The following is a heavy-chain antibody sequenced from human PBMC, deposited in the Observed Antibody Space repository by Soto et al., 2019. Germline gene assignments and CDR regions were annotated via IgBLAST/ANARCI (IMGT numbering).Heavy chain of an antibody. CDR3: ARGTVTGSEYNYYYYGMDV. V-gene: IGHV1-69*13. CDR1: GGTFSSYA. Sequence: SVKVSCKASGGTFSSYAIDWVRQAPGQGLEWMGGIIPLFGTTNYAQKLQGRVKLTADESTRTAYMELSTLTSEDTAAYYCARGTVTGSEYNYYYYGMDVWGQGTTVTVSS. D-gene: IGHD1-1*01. J-gene: IGHJ6*02. CDR2: IIPLFGTT.